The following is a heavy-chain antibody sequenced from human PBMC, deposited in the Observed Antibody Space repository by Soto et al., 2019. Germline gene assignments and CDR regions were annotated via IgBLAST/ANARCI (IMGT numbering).Heavy chain of an antibody. CDR3: AVKTGTVVDYYFDY. CDR1: GGSFSSDV. CDR2: IIPIFGTA. D-gene: IGHD4-17*01. J-gene: IGHJ4*02. Sequence: ASVKVSCKASGGSFSSDVSSWVRQAPGQGPEWMGGIIPIFGTANYAQKFQGRVTITADESTSTVYMELNSLRSEDTALYYCAVKTGTVVDYYFDYCGQGTLVTVSS. V-gene: IGHV1-69*13.